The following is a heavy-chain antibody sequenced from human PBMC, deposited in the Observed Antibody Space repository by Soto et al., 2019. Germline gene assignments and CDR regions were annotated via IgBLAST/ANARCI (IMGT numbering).Heavy chain of an antibody. Sequence: ASVKVSCKASGYTSTSYGISWVRQAPGQGLEWMGWISGYNGNTNYAQKFQGRVTMTTDTSTSTAYMELRSLRSDDKAVYYCARERQAQSLPRGRYYYGMDVXG. D-gene: IGHD2-15*01. CDR2: ISGYNGNT. CDR3: ARERQAQSLPRGRYYYGMDV. CDR1: GYTSTSYG. J-gene: IGHJ6*02. V-gene: IGHV1-18*01.